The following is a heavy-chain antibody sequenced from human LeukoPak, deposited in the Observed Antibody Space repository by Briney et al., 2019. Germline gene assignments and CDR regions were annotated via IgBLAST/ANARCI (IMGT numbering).Heavy chain of an antibody. J-gene: IGHJ4*02. Sequence: PSETLSLTCTVSGGPISSYYWGWIRQPAAKGLEWIGRIYTSGSTNYNPSLKSRVTMSVDTSKNQFSLTLSSVTAADTAVCYGAREGPIVAVDYWGQGTLVTVSS. CDR2: IYTSGST. CDR1: GGPISSYY. D-gene: IGHD5-12*01. V-gene: IGHV4-4*07. CDR3: AREGPIVAVDY.